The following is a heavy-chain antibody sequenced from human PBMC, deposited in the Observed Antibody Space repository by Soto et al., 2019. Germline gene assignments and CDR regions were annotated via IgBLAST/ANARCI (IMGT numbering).Heavy chain of an antibody. CDR3: ARLDCGGDCYLDY. V-gene: IGHV4-39*01. CDR1: GGSISSSSYY. Sequence: QLQLQESGPGLVKPSETLSLTCTVSGGSISSSSYYWGWIRQPPGKGLEWIGSIYHSGSTYYNPSLKSRVTISVDTSKNQFSLKLSSVTAADTAVYYCARLDCGGDCYLDYWGQGTLVTVSS. CDR2: IYHSGST. D-gene: IGHD2-21*02. J-gene: IGHJ4*02.